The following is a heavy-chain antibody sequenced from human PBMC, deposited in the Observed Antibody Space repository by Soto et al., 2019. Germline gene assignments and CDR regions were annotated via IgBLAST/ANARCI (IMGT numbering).Heavy chain of an antibody. V-gene: IGHV4-39*07. CDR1: GGSITSSSYS. Sequence: SETLSLTCAVSGGSITSSSYSWGWVRQPPGKGLEWIATFYYTEYTTHYNPSLKSRVTISVDTSKNQFSLKLSSVTAADTAVYYCARALYSSFPRYYYYGLDGPGQGTTVTVSS. J-gene: IGHJ6*02. CDR3: ARALYSSFPRYYYYGLDG. CDR2: FYYTEYTT. D-gene: IGHD4-4*01.